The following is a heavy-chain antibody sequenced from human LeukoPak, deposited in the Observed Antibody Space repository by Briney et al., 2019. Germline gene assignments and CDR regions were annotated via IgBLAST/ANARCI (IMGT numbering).Heavy chain of an antibody. J-gene: IGHJ5*02. CDR3: APGGQIWIS. D-gene: IGHD5-18*01. V-gene: IGHV3-7*01. Sequence: QPGGSLRLSCAASGFTFSSYAMSWVRQAPGKGLEWVANIKQDGSEKYYVDSVKGRFTISRDNAKNSLYLQMNSLRAEDTAVYYCAPGGQIWISWGQGTLVTVSS. CDR2: IKQDGSEK. CDR1: GFTFSSYA.